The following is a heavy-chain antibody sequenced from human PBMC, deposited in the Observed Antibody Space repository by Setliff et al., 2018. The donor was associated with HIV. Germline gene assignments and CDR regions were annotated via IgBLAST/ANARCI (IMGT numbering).Heavy chain of an antibody. CDR2: IYYSGST. J-gene: IGHJ5*02. D-gene: IGHD2-15*01. CDR3: ARGYCSGGSCYGTNWFDP. Sequence: SETLSLTCTVSGGSISSHYWSWIRQPPGKGLEWIGSIYYSGSTNYNPSLKSRVTISADTSKNQFSLKLSSVTAADTAVYYCARGYCSGGSCYGTNWFDPWGQGTLVTVSS. CDR1: GGSISSHY. V-gene: IGHV4-59*11.